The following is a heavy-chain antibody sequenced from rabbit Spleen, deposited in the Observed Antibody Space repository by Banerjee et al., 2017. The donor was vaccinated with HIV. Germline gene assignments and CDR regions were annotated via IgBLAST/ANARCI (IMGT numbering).Heavy chain of an antibody. CDR1: GVSFSGDSY. CDR3: ARDAGTSFSTYGMDL. Sequence: QEQLVESGGDLVKPGASLTLTCTASGVSFSGDSYMCWVRQAPGKGLEWIVCIDSGSSGFTYFASWAKGRFTISKTSSTTVTLQMTSLTAADTATYFCARDAGTSFSTYGMDLWGQGTLVTVS. J-gene: IGHJ6*01. D-gene: IGHD8-1*01. V-gene: IGHV1S45*01. CDR2: IDSGSSGFT.